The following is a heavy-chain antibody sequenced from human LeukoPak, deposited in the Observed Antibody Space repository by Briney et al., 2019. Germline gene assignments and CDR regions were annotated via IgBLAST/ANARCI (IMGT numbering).Heavy chain of an antibody. CDR2: MYYSGST. V-gene: IGHV4-30-4*01. J-gene: IGHJ5*02. Sequence: SQTLSLTCTVSGGSISSGDYDWGWIRQPPGKGLEWIAYMYYSGSTYYNPSLKSRFTMSAETSKNQLSLKLSSVTAADTAVYYCARPYYYDSRIDPWGQGSLVTVCS. CDR3: ARPYYYDSRIDP. D-gene: IGHD3-22*01. CDR1: GGSISSGDYD.